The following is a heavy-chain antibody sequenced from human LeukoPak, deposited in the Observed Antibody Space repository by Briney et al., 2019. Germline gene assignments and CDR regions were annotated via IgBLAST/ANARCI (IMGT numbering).Heavy chain of an antibody. D-gene: IGHD2-2*01. J-gene: IGHJ5*02. V-gene: IGHV1-2*06. CDR2: INPNSGGT. CDR1: GYTFTGYY. CDR3: ARQRKYCSSTSCNNWFDP. Sequence: GASVKVSCKASGYTFTGYYMHWVRQAPGQGLEWMGRINPNSGGTNYAQKFQGRVTMTRDTSISTAYMELSRLRSDDTAVYYCARQRKYCSSTSCNNWFDPWGQGTLVTVSS.